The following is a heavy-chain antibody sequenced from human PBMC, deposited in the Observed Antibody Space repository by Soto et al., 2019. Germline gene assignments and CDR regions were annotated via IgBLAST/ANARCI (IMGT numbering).Heavy chain of an antibody. V-gene: IGHV3-23*01. CDR3: AKGYCSSTSCYEYSYYYYYYMDV. Sequence: PGGSLRLSCAASGFTFSSHAMSWVLQAPGKGLEWVSAISGSGGSTYYADSVKGRFTISRDNSKNTLYLQMNSLRAEDTAVYYCAKGYCSSTSCYEYSYYYYYYMDVWGKGTTVTVSS. CDR2: ISGSGGST. J-gene: IGHJ6*03. CDR1: GFTFSSHA. D-gene: IGHD2-2*01.